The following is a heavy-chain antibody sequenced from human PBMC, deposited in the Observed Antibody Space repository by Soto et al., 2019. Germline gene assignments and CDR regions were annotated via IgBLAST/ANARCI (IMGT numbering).Heavy chain of an antibody. CDR1: GFSFSTYA. CDR2: ISGIGGSS. D-gene: IGHD6-13*01. Sequence: PGGSLRLSCAASGFSFSTYAMTWFRQAPGKGLEWVSVISGIGGSSYYAASVKGRFTISRDNSKNTLFLQMNGLRAEDTAVHYCAKVTKRAAAGRYEYYKYGMDVWGQGTTVTVSS. CDR3: AKVTKRAAAGRYEYYKYGMDV. J-gene: IGHJ6*02. V-gene: IGHV3-23*01.